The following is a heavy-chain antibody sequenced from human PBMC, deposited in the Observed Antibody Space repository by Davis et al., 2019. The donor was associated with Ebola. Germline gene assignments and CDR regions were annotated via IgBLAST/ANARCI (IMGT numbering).Heavy chain of an antibody. CDR1: GFTFSSYG. V-gene: IGHV3-30*02. CDR2: IRYDGSNK. Sequence: GESLKISCAASGFTFSSYGMHWVRQAPGKGLEWVAFIRYDGSNKYYADSVKGRVTISRDNAKNTLYLQMNSLRDEDTAVYYCARAGGQWLAPDYWGQGTLVTVSS. CDR3: ARAGGQWLAPDY. D-gene: IGHD6-19*01. J-gene: IGHJ4*02.